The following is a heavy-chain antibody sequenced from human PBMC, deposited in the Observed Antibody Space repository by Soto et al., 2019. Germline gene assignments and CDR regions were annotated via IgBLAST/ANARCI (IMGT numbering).Heavy chain of an antibody. D-gene: IGHD6-19*01. V-gene: IGHV3-33*01. CDR1: GFTFSSYG. CDR2: IWYDGSNK. J-gene: IGHJ4*02. CDR3: AREGGDSSTCDY. Sequence: QVQLVESGGGVVQPGRSLRLSCAASGFTFSSYGMHWVRQAPGKGLEWVAVIWYDGSNKYYADSVKGRFTISRDNSKNTLYLQMNSRRAEDTAVYYCAREGGDSSTCDYWGQGTLVTVSS.